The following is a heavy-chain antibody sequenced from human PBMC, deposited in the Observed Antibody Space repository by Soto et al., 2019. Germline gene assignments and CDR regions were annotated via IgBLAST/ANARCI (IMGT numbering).Heavy chain of an antibody. V-gene: IGHV3-33*01. CDR1: GFTFSSYG. D-gene: IGHD1-20*01. CDR2: IWYDGSNK. Sequence: GSLRLSCAASGFTFSSYGMHWVRQAPGKGLEWVAVIWYDGSNKYYADSVKGRFTISRDNSKNTLYLQMNSLRAEDTAVYYCAREDPNWNAFDYWGQGTLVTVSS. J-gene: IGHJ4*02. CDR3: AREDPNWNAFDY.